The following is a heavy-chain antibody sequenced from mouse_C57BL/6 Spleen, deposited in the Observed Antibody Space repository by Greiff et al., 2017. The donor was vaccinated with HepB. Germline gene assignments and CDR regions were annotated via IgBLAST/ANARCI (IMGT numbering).Heavy chain of an antibody. J-gene: IGHJ2*01. CDR3: TRRDYYGSSPFDY. Sequence: QVQLKQSGAELVRPGASVTLSCKASGYTFTDYEMHWVKLTPVHGLEWIGAIDPETGGTAYNQKFKGKAILTADKSSSTAYMELRSLTSEDSAVYYCTRRDYYGSSPFDYWGQGTTLTVSS. CDR1: GYTFTDYE. V-gene: IGHV1-15*01. CDR2: IDPETGGT. D-gene: IGHD1-1*01.